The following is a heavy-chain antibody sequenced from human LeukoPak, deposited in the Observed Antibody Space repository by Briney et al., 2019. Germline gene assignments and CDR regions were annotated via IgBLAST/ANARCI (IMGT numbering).Heavy chain of an antibody. CDR3: VKDLAAGTKD. CDR1: GSTFSSYA. Sequence: PGGSLRLSCATSGSTFSSYAMSWVRQAPGKGLEWVSAISSSGGSTYYADSVKGRFPISRDNSKNTLYLQMNSLRAEDTAVYYCVKDLAAGTKDWGQGTLVTVSS. D-gene: IGHD6-13*01. CDR2: ISSSGGST. V-gene: IGHV3-23*01. J-gene: IGHJ4*02.